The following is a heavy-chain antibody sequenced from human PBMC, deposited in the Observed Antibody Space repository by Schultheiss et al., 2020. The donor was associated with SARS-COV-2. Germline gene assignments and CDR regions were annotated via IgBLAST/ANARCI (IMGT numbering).Heavy chain of an antibody. CDR2: FYYTGST. V-gene: IGHV4-59*11. CDR3: ARDLSYSSGHDRDY. J-gene: IGHJ4*02. D-gene: IGHD6-19*01. CDR1: GGSISSHY. Sequence: SETLSLTCIVSGGSISSHYWSWIRQPPGKGLEWIGYFYYTGSTNYNPSLKSRVTISGDTSKNHFSLKLSSVTAADTAVYYCARDLSYSSGHDRDYWGQGTLGTVSS.